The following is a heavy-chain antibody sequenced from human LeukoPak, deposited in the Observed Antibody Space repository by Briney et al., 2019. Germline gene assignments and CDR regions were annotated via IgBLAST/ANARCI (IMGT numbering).Heavy chain of an antibody. D-gene: IGHD5-18*01. CDR3: AREAVDAALVTGFDY. CDR2: ISAYNGNT. V-gene: IGHV1-18*01. J-gene: IGHJ4*02. CDR1: GYTFTSYG. Sequence: ASVKVSCKASGYTFTSYGISWVRQAPGQGLEWMGWISAYNGNTNYAQKFQGRVTITADKSTSTAYMELSSLRSEDTAMYYCAREAVDAALVTGFDYWGQGTLVTVSS.